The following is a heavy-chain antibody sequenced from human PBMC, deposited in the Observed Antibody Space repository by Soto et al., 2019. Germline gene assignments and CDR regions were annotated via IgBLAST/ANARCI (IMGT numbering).Heavy chain of an antibody. CDR2: INTYNGNT. D-gene: IGHD2-2*01. Sequence: QVQLAQSGGEVKKPGASVKVSCKTSGYRFDKYGLSWVRQAPGQGREWMGRINTYNGNTDYPQNFQGRLTIAIDTSSSTAYMELRSLRSDDTAVYYCAGNLPRYCSSTSCPFDFWGQGTLVTVSS. V-gene: IGHV1-18*01. CDR1: GYRFDKYG. CDR3: AGNLPRYCSSTSCPFDF. J-gene: IGHJ4*02.